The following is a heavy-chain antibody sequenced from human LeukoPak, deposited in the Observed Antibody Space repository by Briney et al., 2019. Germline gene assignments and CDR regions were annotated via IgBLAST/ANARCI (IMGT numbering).Heavy chain of an antibody. CDR1: GYTLTSYD. CDR3: ARGGYCSSTSYRHNWFDP. V-gene: IGHV1-8*01. J-gene: IGHJ5*02. CDR2: MNPNWGNT. D-gene: IGHD2-2*03. Sequence: VLVKVSCKASGYTLTSYDINWVRQASGHGVEGMGWMNPNWGNTGNAQTIQATATTTSNTSISTDYMKLNSLRSDYTAVYYCARGGYCSSTSYRHNWFDPWGQGTLVTVSS.